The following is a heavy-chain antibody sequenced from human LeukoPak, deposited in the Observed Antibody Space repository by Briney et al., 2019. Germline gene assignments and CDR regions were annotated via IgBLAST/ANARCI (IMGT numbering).Heavy chain of an antibody. CDR3: ARRRVGATYYFDY. CDR2: INHSGST. V-gene: IGHV4-34*01. J-gene: IGHJ4*02. Sequence: SETLSLTCAVYGGSFSGYYWSWIRQPPGKGLEWIGEINHSGSTNYNPSLKSRVTISVDTSKNQFSLKLSSVTAADTAVYYCARRRVGATYYFDYWGQGTLVTVSS. D-gene: IGHD1-26*01. CDR1: GGSFSGYY.